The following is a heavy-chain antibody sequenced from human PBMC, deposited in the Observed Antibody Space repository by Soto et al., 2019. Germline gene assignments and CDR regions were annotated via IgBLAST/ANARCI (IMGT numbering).Heavy chain of an antibody. CDR3: TRGFGAGMDV. Sequence: SETLSLTCTVSGASLSGRYWNWVRQPPGQGLEWIGNIYNSGSTKYNSSLKSRVIISLDTSKNQVSLSLNSVTATDTAVYYCTRGFGAGMDVWHQGTTVTVSS. D-gene: IGHD3-10*01. CDR1: GASLSGRY. V-gene: IGHV4-59*11. CDR2: IYNSGST. J-gene: IGHJ6*02.